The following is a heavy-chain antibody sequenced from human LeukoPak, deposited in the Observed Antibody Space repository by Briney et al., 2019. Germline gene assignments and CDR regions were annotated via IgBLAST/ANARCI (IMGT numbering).Heavy chain of an antibody. J-gene: IGHJ4*02. Sequence: GGSLRLSCAASGFSFSTCAMNWVRQAPGKGLEWVSAISGSGSNTYYADSAKGRFTISRGNSKNTLYLQMNSLGAEDTALYYCAKDVRGYNRPFDYWGQGTLVTVSS. V-gene: IGHV3-23*01. CDR2: ISGSGSNT. CDR1: GFSFSTCA. CDR3: AKDVRGYNRPFDY. D-gene: IGHD3-10*02.